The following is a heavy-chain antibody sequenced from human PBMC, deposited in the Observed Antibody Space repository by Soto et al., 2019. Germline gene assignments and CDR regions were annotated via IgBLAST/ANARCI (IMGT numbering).Heavy chain of an antibody. CDR1: VFTFSRFE. D-gene: IGHD3-10*01. J-gene: IGHJ4*02. Sequence: PWWSLRLSCRASVFTFSRFELHWFRQAPGKGLEWISYISSSGSTAYYASSVEGRFTISRDNANNSVYLQMDSLRAEDTALYYCTRAAWFPYLSFYWGQGALVTVSS. V-gene: IGHV3-48*03. CDR3: TRAAWFPYLSFY. CDR2: ISSSGSTA.